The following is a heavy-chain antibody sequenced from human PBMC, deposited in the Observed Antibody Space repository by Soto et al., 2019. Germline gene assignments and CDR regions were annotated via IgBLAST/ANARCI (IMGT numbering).Heavy chain of an antibody. CDR2: INHSGST. CDR3: ARGGLIRGVLYY. J-gene: IGHJ4*02. V-gene: IGHV4-34*01. Sequence: QVQLQQWGAGLLKPSETLSLTCAVYDGSSTNYYWSWIRQPPGKGLEWIGEINHSGSTNYNASLKSRVNISEDTSKKQFSLELRFVTAADTAVYYCARGGLIRGVLYYWGQGTLVTVSS. D-gene: IGHD3-10*01. CDR1: DGSSTNYY.